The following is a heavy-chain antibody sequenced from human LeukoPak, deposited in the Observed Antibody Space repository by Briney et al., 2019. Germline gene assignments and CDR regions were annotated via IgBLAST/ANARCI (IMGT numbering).Heavy chain of an antibody. CDR1: GFTFSDYY. Sequence: GGSLRLSCAASGFTFSDYYMSWIRQAPGKGLEWVSYISSSGSTIYHADSVKGRFTISRDNAKNSLYLQMNSLRAEDTAVYYCARERREKLEAFYYYMDVWGKGTTVTVSS. CDR2: ISSSGSTI. CDR3: ARERREKLEAFYYYMDV. D-gene: IGHD4-23*01. V-gene: IGHV3-11*01. J-gene: IGHJ6*03.